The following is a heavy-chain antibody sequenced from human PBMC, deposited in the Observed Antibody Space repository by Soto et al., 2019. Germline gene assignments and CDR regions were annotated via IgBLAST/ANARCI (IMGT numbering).Heavy chain of an antibody. V-gene: IGHV3-23*01. J-gene: IGHJ6*02. CDR2: ISGSGGST. Sequence: SLRLSCAASGFPFSSYAMSWVRQAPGKGLEWVSAISGSGGSTYYADSVKGRFTISRDNSKNTLYLQMNSLRAEDTAVYYCAKGTQRGSTVTTPPYYYYYGMDVWGQGTTVTVSS. D-gene: IGHD4-4*01. CDR1: GFPFSSYA. CDR3: AKGTQRGSTVTTPPYYYYYGMDV.